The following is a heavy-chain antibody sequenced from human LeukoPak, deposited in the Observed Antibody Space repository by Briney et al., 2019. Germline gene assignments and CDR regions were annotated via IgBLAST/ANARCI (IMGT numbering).Heavy chain of an antibody. J-gene: IGHJ5*02. CDR2: MNPNSGNT. D-gene: IGHD2-21*02. Sequence: ASVKVSCKASGYTFTSYDINWVRQATGQGLEWMGWMNPNSGNTGYAQKLQGRVTMTRNTSISTAYMELSSLRSEDTAVYYYAGRATADSADWFDPWGQGTLVTVSS. V-gene: IGHV1-8*01. CDR3: AGRATADSADWFDP. CDR1: GYTFTSYD.